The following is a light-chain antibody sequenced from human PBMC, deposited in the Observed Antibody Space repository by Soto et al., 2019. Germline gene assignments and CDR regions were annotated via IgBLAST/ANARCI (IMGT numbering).Light chain of an antibody. CDR3: FSYAGSSTWV. CDR2: EVT. Sequence: QSVLTQPASVSGSPGQSITISCTGTRSDVGSYNSVAWYQQHPGKAPRVMIFEVTKRPSGISNRFSGSKSGSTASLTISGPQAEDEADYFCFSYAGSSTWVFGGGTKLTVL. CDR1: RSDVGSYNS. V-gene: IGLV2-23*02. J-gene: IGLJ3*02.